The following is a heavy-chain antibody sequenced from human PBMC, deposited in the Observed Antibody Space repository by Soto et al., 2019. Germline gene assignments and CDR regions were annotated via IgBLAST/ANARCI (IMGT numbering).Heavy chain of an antibody. J-gene: IGHJ6*03. Sequence: QVQLQESGPGLVKPSQTLSLTCTVSGGSSSSGGYYWSWIRQHPEKGLEWIGYIYYSGSTYYNPSLKSRVTISVDTSKNQFSLKLSSVTAADTAVYYCASDHYYGSGSYSSYYYYMDVWGKGTTVTVSS. CDR3: ASDHYYGSGSYSSYYYYMDV. CDR1: GGSSSSGGYY. V-gene: IGHV4-31*03. CDR2: IYYSGST. D-gene: IGHD3-10*01.